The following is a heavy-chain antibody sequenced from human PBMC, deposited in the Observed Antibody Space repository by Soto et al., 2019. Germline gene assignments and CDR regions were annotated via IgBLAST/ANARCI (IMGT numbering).Heavy chain of an antibody. CDR3: ASNWNYAGYYYYMDV. CDR2: IIPIFGTA. V-gene: IGHV1-69*13. CDR1: GGTFSSYA. D-gene: IGHD1-7*01. Sequence: ASVKVSCKASGGTFSSYAISWVRQAPGQGLEWMGGIIPIFGTANYAQKFQGRVTITADESTSTAYMELRSLRSDDTAVYYCASNWNYAGYYYYMDVWGKGTTVTVSS. J-gene: IGHJ6*03.